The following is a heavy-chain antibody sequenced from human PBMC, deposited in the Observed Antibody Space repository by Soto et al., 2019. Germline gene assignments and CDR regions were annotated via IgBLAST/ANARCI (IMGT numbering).Heavy chain of an antibody. Sequence: EVQLVESGGGLVQPGGSLRLSCVVSGFTFSSYSMNWVRQAPGKGLEWVSYISSGSSTIYYADSVKGRFTISRDNDKNSLYLQMNSLGAEDTAVYYCARRGGISFDYWGQGTLVTVSS. V-gene: IGHV3-48*01. CDR3: ARRGGISFDY. CDR1: GFTFSSYS. CDR2: ISSGSSTI. J-gene: IGHJ4*02.